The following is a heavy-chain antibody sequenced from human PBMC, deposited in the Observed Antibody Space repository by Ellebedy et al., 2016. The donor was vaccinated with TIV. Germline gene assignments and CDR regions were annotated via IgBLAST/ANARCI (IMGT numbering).Heavy chain of an antibody. CDR3: VTTGTKWAWFDP. CDR1: GDTLTELS. D-gene: IGHD1-1*01. CDR2: FDPEDGET. V-gene: IGHV1-24*01. Sequence: AASVKVSCKVSGDTLTELSIHWVRQAPGKGLEWMGGFDPEDGETIYAQKFQGRVTMTEDTSTDTAYMELSSLRSEDTAVYYCVTTGTKWAWFDPWGQGTLVTVSS. J-gene: IGHJ5*02.